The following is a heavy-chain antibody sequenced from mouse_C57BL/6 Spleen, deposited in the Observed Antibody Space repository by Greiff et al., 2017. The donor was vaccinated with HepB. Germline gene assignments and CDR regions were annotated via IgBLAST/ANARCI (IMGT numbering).Heavy chain of an antibody. J-gene: IGHJ3*01. D-gene: IGHD3-2*02. V-gene: IGHV3-6*01. CDR1: GYSITSGYY. CDR2: ISYDGSN. CDR3: ARDRELRHEAWFAY. Sequence: DVKLQESGPGLVKPSQSLSLTCSVTGYSITSGYYWNWIRQFPGNKLEWMGYISYDGSNNYNPSLKNRISITRDTSKNQFFLKLNSVTTEDTATYYCARDRELRHEAWFAYWGQGTLVTVSA.